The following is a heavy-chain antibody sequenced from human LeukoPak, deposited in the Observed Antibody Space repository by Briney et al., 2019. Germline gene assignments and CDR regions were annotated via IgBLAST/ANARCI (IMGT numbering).Heavy chain of an antibody. CDR3: AGTYRLRRFDP. CDR1: DGSISSGTYY. CDR2: IYYSGST. Sequence: SETLSLTCTVSDGSISSGTYYWGWIRQPPGKGLECIGTIYYSGSTSYNPSLKSRVTISVDTSKNQFSLKLTSVTAADTAVYYCAGTYRLRRFDPWGQGTPVTVSS. D-gene: IGHD2-2*02. V-gene: IGHV4-39*01. J-gene: IGHJ5*02.